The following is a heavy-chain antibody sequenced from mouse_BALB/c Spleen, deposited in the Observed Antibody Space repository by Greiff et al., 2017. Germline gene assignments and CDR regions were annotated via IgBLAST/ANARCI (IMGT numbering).Heavy chain of an antibody. CDR2: IWSGGST. Sequence: QVHVKQSGPGLVQPSQSLSITCTVSGFSLTSYGVHWVRQSPGKGLEWLGVIWSGGSTDYNAAFISRLSISKDNSRSQVFFKMNSLQANDTAIYYCARSTWRYAMDDWGQGTAVTVSS. V-gene: IGHV2-2*02. CDR3: ARSTWRYAMDD. CDR1: GFSLTSYG. D-gene: IGHD2-1*01. J-gene: IGHJ4*01.